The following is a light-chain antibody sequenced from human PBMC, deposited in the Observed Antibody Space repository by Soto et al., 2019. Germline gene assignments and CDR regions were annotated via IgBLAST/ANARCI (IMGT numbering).Light chain of an antibody. CDR3: QSYDSSLSGGV. Sequence: QSVLTQPPSVSGAPGQRVTISCTGSGSNIGAGYDVHWYQQLPGTAPKFLIYGNSNRPSGVPDRFSGSKSGTSASLAITGLQAEDEADYYCQSYDSSLSGGVFGGGTKLTVL. V-gene: IGLV1-40*01. CDR2: GNS. J-gene: IGLJ3*02. CDR1: GSNIGAGYD.